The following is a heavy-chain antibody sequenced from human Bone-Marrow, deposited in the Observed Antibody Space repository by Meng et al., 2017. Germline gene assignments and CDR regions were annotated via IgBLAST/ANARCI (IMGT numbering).Heavy chain of an antibody. D-gene: IGHD1-1*01. J-gene: IGHJ5*02. Sequence: SLKISCAASGFTFDDYAMHWVRQAPGKGLEWVSGISWNSGSIGYADSVKGRFTISRDNAKNSLYLQMNSLRAEDTAIYYCARAGRIETAGRGDWFVPWGQGTLVTVSS. CDR3: ARAGRIETAGRGDWFVP. CDR2: ISWNSGSI. CDR1: GFTFDDYA. V-gene: IGHV3-9*01.